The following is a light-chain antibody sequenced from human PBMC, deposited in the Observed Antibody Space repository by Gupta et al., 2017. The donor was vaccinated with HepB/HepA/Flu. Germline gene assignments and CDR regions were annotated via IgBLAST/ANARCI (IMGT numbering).Light chain of an antibody. CDR1: NSNIGSNT. CDR2: CNN. J-gene: IGLJ3*02. CDR3: SDWADGKNGPWV. V-gene: IGLV1-44*01. Sequence: QSVLAQPHSASATPGHRVIISCSGSNSNIGSNTVNWYQQLPGTAPPLLIFCNNQRPSGVPARFSCANACASASPVTSRRQYEDEAEEYYSDWADGKNGPWVFGGGTKVTVL.